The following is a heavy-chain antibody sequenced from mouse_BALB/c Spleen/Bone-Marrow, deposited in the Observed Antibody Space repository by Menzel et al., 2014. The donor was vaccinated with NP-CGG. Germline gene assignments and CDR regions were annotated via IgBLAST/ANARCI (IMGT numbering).Heavy chain of an antibody. CDR3: ARRGWYYAMDY. CDR2: ISNGGGST. CDR1: GFTFSDYY. V-gene: IGHV5-12*02. Sequence: EVKLVESGGGLVQPGGSLKLSCATSGFTFSDYYMYWVRQTPEKALEWVAYISNGGGSTYYPDTVKGRFTISRDNAKNTLYLQMSRLKSEDTAMYYCARRGWYYAMDYWGQGTSVTVSS. J-gene: IGHJ4*01. D-gene: IGHD2-3*01.